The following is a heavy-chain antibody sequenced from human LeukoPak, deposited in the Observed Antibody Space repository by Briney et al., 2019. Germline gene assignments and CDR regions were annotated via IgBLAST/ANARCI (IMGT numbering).Heavy chain of an antibody. CDR2: IKQDGSEK. V-gene: IGHV3-7*01. Sequence: GETLRLSCVASGFTFSSYGMTWVRQAPGKGLEWVANIKQDGSEKYYVDSVKGRFTISRDNAKNSLYLQMNSLRAEDTAVYYCAELGITMIGGVWGKGTTVTISS. CDR1: GFTFSSYG. CDR3: AELGITMIGGV. D-gene: IGHD3-10*02. J-gene: IGHJ6*04.